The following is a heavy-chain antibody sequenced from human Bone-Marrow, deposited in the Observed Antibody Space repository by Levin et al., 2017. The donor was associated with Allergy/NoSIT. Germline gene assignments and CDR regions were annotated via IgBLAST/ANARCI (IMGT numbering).Heavy chain of an antibody. CDR3: ARSDYYGSGTYYSHYFDF. Sequence: SQTLSLTCTVSGGPISEYYWSWIRQPPGKGLEWIGYIYHSGNTYYNPSLKSRVTMSVDTSKNTFSLKLASVTAADTAVYYCARSDYYGSGTYYSHYFDFWGQGTLVTVSS. J-gene: IGHJ4*02. CDR2: IYHSGNT. V-gene: IGHV4-59*01. D-gene: IGHD3-10*01. CDR1: GGPISEYY.